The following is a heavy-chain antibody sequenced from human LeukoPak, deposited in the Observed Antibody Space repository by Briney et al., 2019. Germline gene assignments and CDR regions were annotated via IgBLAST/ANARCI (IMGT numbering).Heavy chain of an antibody. CDR1: GFTFSSYW. V-gene: IGHV3-74*01. CDR2: INSDGSST. CDR3: ARSALVVGDRHFDY. D-gene: IGHD1-26*01. J-gene: IGHJ4*02. Sequence: GGSLRLSCAASGFTFSSYWMHWVRQAPGKGLVWVSRINSDGSSTSYADSVKGRFTISRDNAKNTLYLQMNSLRAEDTAVYYCARSALVVGDRHFDYWGQGTLVTVSS.